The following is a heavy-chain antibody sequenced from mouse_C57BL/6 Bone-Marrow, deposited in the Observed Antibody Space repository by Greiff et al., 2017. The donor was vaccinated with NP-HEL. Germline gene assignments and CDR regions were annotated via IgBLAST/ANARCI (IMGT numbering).Heavy chain of an antibody. J-gene: IGHJ1*03. V-gene: IGHV1-82*01. CDR3: SRRNLYYGNLLGYFDV. CDR2: IYPGDGDT. Sequence: QVQLQQSGPELVKPGASVKISCKASGYAFSSSWMNWVKQRPGKGLEWIGRIYPGDGDTNYNGKFKGKATLTADKYSSTAYMQISSLTSEDSAVYFLSRRNLYYGNLLGYFDVWGTGTTVTVSS. D-gene: IGHD2-1*01. CDR1: GYAFSSSW.